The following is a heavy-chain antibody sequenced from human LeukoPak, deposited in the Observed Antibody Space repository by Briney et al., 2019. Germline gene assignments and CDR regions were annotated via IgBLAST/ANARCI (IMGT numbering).Heavy chain of an antibody. V-gene: IGHV1-2*02. CDR2: INPNSGGT. Sequence: ASVKVSCKASGYTFTGYYMHWVRQAPGQGLEWMGWINPNSGGTNYAQKFQGRVTRTRDTSISTAYMELSRLRSDDTAVYYCATPRGGYCSGGSCSSFDPWGQGALVTVSS. J-gene: IGHJ5*02. D-gene: IGHD2-15*01. CDR1: GYTFTGYY. CDR3: ATPRGGYCSGGSCSSFDP.